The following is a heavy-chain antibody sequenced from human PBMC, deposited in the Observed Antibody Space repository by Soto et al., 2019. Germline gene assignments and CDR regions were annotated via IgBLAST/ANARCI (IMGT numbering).Heavy chain of an antibody. CDR3: ARDGQYESGGYYSPFDH. J-gene: IGHJ4*02. D-gene: IGHD2-15*01. CDR1: GGSIGRYY. Sequence: SETLSLTCSVSGGSIGRYYGSWVRQAPGKGLEWIAYVSYSGATRYNPSLESRVTISVDTSKNQFSLRLNSVTAADTAVYYCARDGQYESGGYYSPFDHWGQGTLVTVSS. V-gene: IGHV4-59*01. CDR2: VSYSGAT.